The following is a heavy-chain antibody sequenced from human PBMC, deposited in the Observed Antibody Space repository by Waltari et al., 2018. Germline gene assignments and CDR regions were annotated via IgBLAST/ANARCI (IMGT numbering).Heavy chain of an antibody. V-gene: IGHV3-48*03. CDR3: VRDGLGSGRTRVDV. Sequence: EAQLVESGGGLVQPGGSLTLSCAASGLRFSSYAMNWVRQAPGKGLEWISYISDSDNSKFYAESVKGRFTVSRDNAKNSLHLEMNSLRAEDTATYYCVRDGLGSGRTRVDVWGQGTTVIVSS. CDR1: GLRFSSYA. J-gene: IGHJ6*02. D-gene: IGHD2-2*01. CDR2: ISDSDNSK.